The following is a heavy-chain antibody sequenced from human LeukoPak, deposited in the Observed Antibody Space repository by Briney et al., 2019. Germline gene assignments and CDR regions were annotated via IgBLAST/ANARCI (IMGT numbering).Heavy chain of an antibody. Sequence: GGSRILSCAASGISVRNDWRTWVRQALGKGLDWVAHINQDGSKEYYMDSVKARFTIYRDNAKNSLSLQMNSLRDEETAVYYCVRDGGVSGYDLLDYWGQGTLVTVSS. D-gene: IGHD5-12*01. CDR2: INQDGSKE. CDR3: VRDGGVSGYDLLDY. V-gene: IGHV3-7*01. J-gene: IGHJ4*02. CDR1: GISVRNDW.